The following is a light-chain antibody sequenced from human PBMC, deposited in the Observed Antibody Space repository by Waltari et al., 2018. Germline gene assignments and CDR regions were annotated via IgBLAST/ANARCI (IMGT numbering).Light chain of an antibody. CDR2: DVT. J-gene: IGLJ2*01. V-gene: IGLV2-14*03. CDR1: SRDVGGYNY. Sequence: QSALTQPASVSGSPGQSVTISCAGTSRDVGGYNYVSWYQQHPGKAPQLVIFDVTDRPSGVSSRFSGSKSGNTASLTISGLQAEDEADYYCSSYTTTNAVVFGGGTRVTVL. CDR3: SSYTTTNAVV.